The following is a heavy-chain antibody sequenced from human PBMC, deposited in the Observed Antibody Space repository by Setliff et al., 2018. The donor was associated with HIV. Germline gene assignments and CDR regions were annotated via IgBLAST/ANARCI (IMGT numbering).Heavy chain of an antibody. Sequence: SVKVSCKASGYTFTDYFLHWVRQAPGQGLEWMGGIVPVLNRADYAQRFHGRVTITADESTNTVYMELRSLTPEDTAIYYCARKAGTTLHYHYYYMDVWGKGTTVTVSS. CDR2: IVPVLNRA. J-gene: IGHJ6*03. V-gene: IGHV1-69*10. CDR3: ARKAGTTLHYHYYYMDV. D-gene: IGHD1-7*01. CDR1: GYTFTDYF.